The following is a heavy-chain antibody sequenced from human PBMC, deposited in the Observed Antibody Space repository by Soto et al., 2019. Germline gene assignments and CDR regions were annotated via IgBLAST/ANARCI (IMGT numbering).Heavy chain of an antibody. CDR1: GFTFSSYG. CDR2: IWYDGSNK. CDR3: ARDRLTGDSSLSFDY. J-gene: IGHJ4*02. V-gene: IGHV3-33*01. Sequence: QVQLVESGGGVVQPGRSLRLSCAASGFTFSSYGMHWVRQAPGKGLEWVAVIWYDGSNKYYADSVKGRFTISRDNSKNTLYLQMNRLRAEDTAVYYCARDRLTGDSSLSFDYWGQGTLVTVSS. D-gene: IGHD3-9*01.